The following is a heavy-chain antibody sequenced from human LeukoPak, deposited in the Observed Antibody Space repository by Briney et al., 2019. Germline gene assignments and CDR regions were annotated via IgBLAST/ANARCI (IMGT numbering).Heavy chain of an antibody. V-gene: IGHV4-39*01. D-gene: IGHD1-26*01. CDR3: ATQTRIVGATKTIDY. CDR1: GGSISSSSYY. CDR2: IYYSGST. Sequence: PSDTLSLPCTVSGGSISSSSYYWGWIRQPPGKGLEWIGSIYYSGSTYYNPSLKSRVTISVDTSKNQFSLKLSSVTAADTAVYYCATQTRIVGATKTIDYWGQGTLVTVSS. J-gene: IGHJ4*02.